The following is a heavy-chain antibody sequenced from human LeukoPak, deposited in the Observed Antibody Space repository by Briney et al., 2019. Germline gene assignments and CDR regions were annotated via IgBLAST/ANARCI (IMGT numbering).Heavy chain of an antibody. CDR3: VHGWASYGSGSSEFFDY. V-gene: IGHV3-53*01. Sequence: GGSLRLSCAASGFIVSSNYMSWVRQAPGKGLEYVSVLYHDGGTYSADSVKGRFTISRDNSKNTLYLQMNSLRVEDTAVYYCVHGWASYGSGSSEFFDYWGQGSLVTVSS. D-gene: IGHD3-10*01. J-gene: IGHJ4*02. CDR1: GFIVSSNY. CDR2: LYHDGGT.